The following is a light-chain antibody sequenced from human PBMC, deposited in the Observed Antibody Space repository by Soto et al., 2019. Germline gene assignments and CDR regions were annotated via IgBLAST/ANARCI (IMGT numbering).Light chain of an antibody. CDR2: DAS. J-gene: IGKJ1*01. CDR3: QQYNSYPGT. CDR1: QSISSW. V-gene: IGKV1-5*01. Sequence: DIQMTQSPSTLSASVGDRVTITCRASQSISSWLAWYQQKPGKAPKLLIYDASSLESGVPSRFSGSGSGTEFNLTTSSLQPDDFATYYCQQYNSYPGTFGQGTKVEIK.